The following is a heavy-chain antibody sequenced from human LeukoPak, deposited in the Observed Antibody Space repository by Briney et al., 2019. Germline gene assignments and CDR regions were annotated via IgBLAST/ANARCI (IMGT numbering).Heavy chain of an antibody. CDR1: GFTFNNYA. J-gene: IGHJ4*02. CDR2: ILSSGSTT. Sequence: GGSLRLSCAASGFTFNNYAMSWVRQTPGKGLEWVSLILSSGSTTYYADSVKGRFTISRDNSKNTLYLQMNSLRAEDTAVYYCAKDPPKGGLDYWGQGTLVTVSS. D-gene: IGHD3-16*01. CDR3: AKDPPKGGLDY. V-gene: IGHV3-23*03.